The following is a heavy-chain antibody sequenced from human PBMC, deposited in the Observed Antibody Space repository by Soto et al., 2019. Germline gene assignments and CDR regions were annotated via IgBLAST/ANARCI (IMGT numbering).Heavy chain of an antibody. D-gene: IGHD3-10*01. CDR2: IYYSGST. Sequence: PSETLSLTCTVSGGSVSSGSYYWSWIRQPPGKGLEWIGYIYYSGSTNYNPSLKSRVTISVDTSKNQFSPKLSSVTAADTAVYYCARSEVRGVVNCYYGMDVWGQGTTVTVSS. CDR1: GGSVSSGSYY. V-gene: IGHV4-61*01. CDR3: ARSEVRGVVNCYYGMDV. J-gene: IGHJ6*02.